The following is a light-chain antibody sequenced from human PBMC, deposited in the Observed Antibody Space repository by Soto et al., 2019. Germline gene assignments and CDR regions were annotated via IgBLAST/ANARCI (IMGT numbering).Light chain of an antibody. CDR3: SSYTSSTTLGV. CDR2: EVS. Sequence: QSALTQPASVSGSPGQSITISCTGTNSDVGGYDYVSWYQQHPGKAPKLMIYEVSHRPSGVSNRFSGSRSGNTASLTISGLPAEDEADYYCSSYTSSTTLGVFGRGTQLIVL. V-gene: IGLV2-14*01. CDR1: NSDVGGYDY. J-gene: IGLJ3*02.